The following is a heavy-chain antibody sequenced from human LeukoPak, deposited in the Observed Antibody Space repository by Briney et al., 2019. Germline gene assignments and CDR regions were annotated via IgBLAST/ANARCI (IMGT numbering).Heavy chain of an antibody. CDR1: GFTFSSYA. CDR3: ASLREIAVAPIAPGYGMDV. V-gene: IGHV3-23*01. CDR2: ISGSGGST. J-gene: IGHJ6*02. Sequence: GGSPRLSCAASGFTFSSYAMSWVRQAPGKGLEWVSAISGSGGSTYYADSVKGRFTISRDNAKNSLYLQMNSLRAEDTAVYYCASLREIAVAPIAPGYGMDVWGQGTTVTVSS. D-gene: IGHD6-19*01.